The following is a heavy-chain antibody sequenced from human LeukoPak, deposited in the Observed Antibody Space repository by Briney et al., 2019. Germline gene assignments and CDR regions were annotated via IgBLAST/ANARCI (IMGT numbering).Heavy chain of an antibody. CDR1: GGSISSYY. D-gene: IGHD3-10*01. Sequence: PPETLSLTCTVSGGSISSYYWSWIRQPPGKGLEWIGYIYYSGSTNYNPSLKSRVTISVDTSKNQFSLKLSSVTAADTAVYYCARVYGSGSYPYYYYGMDVWGQGTTVTVSS. V-gene: IGHV4-59*08. J-gene: IGHJ6*02. CDR2: IYYSGST. CDR3: ARVYGSGSYPYYYYGMDV.